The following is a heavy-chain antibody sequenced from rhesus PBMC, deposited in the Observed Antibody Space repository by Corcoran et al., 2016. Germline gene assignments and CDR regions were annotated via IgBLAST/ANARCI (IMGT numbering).Heavy chain of an antibody. Sequence: QVQLQESGPGLVKPSETLSLTCAVSCGSISSNSCSLIRQAPGKGVEWIERIYGSGGSTDHNPSRKRRVTIATDTSKNQFSLKMRFVTAADTAVYYCARGLQYLDWLLYDYWGQGVLVTVSS. J-gene: IGHJ4*01. D-gene: IGHD3-3*01. CDR2: IYGSGGST. CDR1: CGSISSNS. CDR3: ARGLQYLDWLLYDY. V-gene: IGHV4-160*01.